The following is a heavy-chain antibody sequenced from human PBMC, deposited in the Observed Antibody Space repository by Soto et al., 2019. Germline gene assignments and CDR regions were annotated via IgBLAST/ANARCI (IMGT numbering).Heavy chain of an antibody. CDR3: ARDMEGYSSSSRWFDP. J-gene: IGHJ5*02. Sequence: SETLSLTCTVSGGSISSYYWRGIRQPAGKGLEWIGRIYTSGSTNYNPSLKSRVTMSVDTSKNQFSLKLSSVTGADTAVYYCARDMEGYSSSSRWFDPWGQGTLGTVSS. CDR2: IYTSGST. CDR1: GGSISSYY. D-gene: IGHD6-6*01. V-gene: IGHV4-4*07.